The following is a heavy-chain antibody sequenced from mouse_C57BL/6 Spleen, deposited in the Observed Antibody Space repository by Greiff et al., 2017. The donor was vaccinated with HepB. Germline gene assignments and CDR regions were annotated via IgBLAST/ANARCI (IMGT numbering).Heavy chain of an antibody. D-gene: IGHD2-2*01. CDR1: GYTFTSYW. Sequence: VKLQQSGAELVKPGASVKLSCKASGYTFTSYWMHWVKQRPGQGLEWIGMIHPNSGSTNYNEKFKSKATLTVDKSSSTAYMQLSSLTSEDSAVYYCARSGLIYYGYDSPDYWGQGTTLTVSS. CDR3: ARSGLIYYGYDSPDY. CDR2: IHPNSGST. V-gene: IGHV1-64*01. J-gene: IGHJ2*01.